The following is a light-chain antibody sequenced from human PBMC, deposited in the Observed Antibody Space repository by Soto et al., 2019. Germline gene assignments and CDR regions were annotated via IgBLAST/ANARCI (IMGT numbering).Light chain of an antibody. CDR1: QDIGKD. V-gene: IGKV1-6*01. Sequence: AIQMTQSPSSLSASVGDRVTLTCRASQDIGKDLGWYQQKPGEAPKLLIFEASTVQTGVPSRFSGSGSGTDFTHTISSLQPEDFATYFCLQDYNYPRTLGQGTTVALK. CDR2: EAS. J-gene: IGKJ1*01. CDR3: LQDYNYPRT.